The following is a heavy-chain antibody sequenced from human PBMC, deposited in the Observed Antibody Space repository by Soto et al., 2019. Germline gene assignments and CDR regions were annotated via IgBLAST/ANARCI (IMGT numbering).Heavy chain of an antibody. CDR2: ISSDGTSR. D-gene: IGHD4-4*01. Sequence: VGSLRLSCAASGFTFSSYGMRWVRQAPGKGLEWVAVISSDGTSRFYADSVKGRFTISRDNSKNTLYLQMNSLRAEDTAMYYCAKVRVKDYYYYAMDVWGQGTTVTVSS. V-gene: IGHV3-30*18. CDR3: AKVRVKDYYYYAMDV. CDR1: GFTFSSYG. J-gene: IGHJ6*02.